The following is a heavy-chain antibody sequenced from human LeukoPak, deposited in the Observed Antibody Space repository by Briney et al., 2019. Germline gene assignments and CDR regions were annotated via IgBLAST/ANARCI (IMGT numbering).Heavy chain of an antibody. J-gene: IGHJ4*02. CDR3: ARRAVGATLDY. D-gene: IGHD1-26*01. CDR2: INHSGRT. Sequence: PSETLSLTCAVYGESFNGYYWSWIRQPPGKGLEWIGEINHSGRTNYNPSLKGRVTTSVDTSKNQFSLKLNSLTAADTAVYYCARRAVGATLDYWGQGTLVTVSS. CDR1: GESFNGYY. V-gene: IGHV4-34*01.